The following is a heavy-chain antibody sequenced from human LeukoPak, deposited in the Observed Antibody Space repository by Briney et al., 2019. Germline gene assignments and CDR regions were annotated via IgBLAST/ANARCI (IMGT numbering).Heavy chain of an antibody. D-gene: IGHD5-18*01. CDR1: GFTFGDYA. V-gene: IGHV3-49*04. Sequence: GGSLRLSCTASGFTFGDYAMSWVRQAPGKGLEWVGFIRSKANGGTTEYAASVKDRFTISRDDSKSIAYLQMNSLKNEDTAVYYCTRDRGYSYGYGDYWGQGTLVTVSS. J-gene: IGHJ4*02. CDR3: TRDRGYSYGYGDY. CDR2: IRSKANGGTT.